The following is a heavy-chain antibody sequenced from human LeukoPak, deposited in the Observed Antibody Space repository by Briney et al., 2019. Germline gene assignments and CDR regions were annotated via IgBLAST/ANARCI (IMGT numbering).Heavy chain of an antibody. CDR1: GGTFSSYA. V-gene: IGHV1-69*13. CDR2: IIPIFGTA. J-gene: IGHJ4*02. D-gene: IGHD2-15*01. CDR3: ARDCSGGSCQFDY. Sequence: SVKVSCKASGGTFSSYAISWVRQASGQGLEWMGGIIPIFGTANYAQKFQGRVTITADGSTSTAYMELSSLRSEDTAVYYCARDCSGGSCQFDYWGQGTLVTVSS.